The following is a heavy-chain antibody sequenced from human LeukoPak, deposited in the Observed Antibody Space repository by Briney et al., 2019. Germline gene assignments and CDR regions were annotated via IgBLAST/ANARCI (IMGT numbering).Heavy chain of an antibody. J-gene: IGHJ3*02. D-gene: IGHD3-3*01. V-gene: IGHV3-11*04. CDR2: ISSSGGTI. CDR1: GVTFSDYY. CDR3: ARDLYGFWSGYNACDAFDI. Sequence: GGSLRLSCAASGVTFSDYYMSWIRQAPGKGLEWISYISSSGGTIFYADSVEGRFTISRDNAKNSLYLQMNSLRAEDTAVYYCARDLYGFWSGYNACDAFDIWGQGKMVTVSS.